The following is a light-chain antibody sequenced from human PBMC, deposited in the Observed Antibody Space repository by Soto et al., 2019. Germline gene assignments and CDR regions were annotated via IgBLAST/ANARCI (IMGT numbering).Light chain of an antibody. CDR1: QSVSSR. CDR3: QQRSNWPIT. Sequence: PGERATLSCRASQSVSSRLAWYQQKPGQAPRLLIYDASNRATRIPARFSGSGSGTDFTLTISRLEPEDLAVYDCQQRSNWPITFGQGTRLEIK. CDR2: DAS. V-gene: IGKV3-11*01. J-gene: IGKJ5*01.